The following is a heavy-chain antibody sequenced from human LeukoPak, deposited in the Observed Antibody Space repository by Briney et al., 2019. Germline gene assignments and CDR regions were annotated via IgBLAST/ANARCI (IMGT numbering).Heavy chain of an antibody. J-gene: IGHJ4*02. Sequence: GASVKVSRKASGGTFSSYAISWVRQAPGQGLEWMGGIIPIFGTANYAQKFQGRVTITTDESTSTAYMELSSLRSEDTAVYYCARAPFMVRGVIPLDYWGQGTLVTVSS. CDR1: GGTFSSYA. CDR2: IIPIFGTA. D-gene: IGHD3-10*01. V-gene: IGHV1-69*05. CDR3: ARAPFMVRGVIPLDY.